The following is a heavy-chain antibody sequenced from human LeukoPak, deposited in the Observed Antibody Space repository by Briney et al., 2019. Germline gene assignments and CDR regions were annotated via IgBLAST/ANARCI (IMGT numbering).Heavy chain of an antibody. CDR2: IYYSGST. V-gene: IGHV4-39*01. Sequence: SETLSLTCTVSGGSISGSSYYWGWIRQPPGKGLEWIGSIYYSGSTYYNPSLKSRVTISVDTSKNQFSLKLSSVTAADTAVYYCARTRPSGLRFFLGYYYMDVWGKGTTVTVSS. J-gene: IGHJ6*03. CDR1: GGSISGSSYY. CDR3: ARTRPSGLRFFLGYYYMDV. D-gene: IGHD3-3*01.